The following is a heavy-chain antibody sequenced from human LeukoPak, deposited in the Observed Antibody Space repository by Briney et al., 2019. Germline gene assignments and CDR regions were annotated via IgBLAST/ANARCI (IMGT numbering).Heavy chain of an antibody. CDR2: IYSGGST. CDR3: ARGTRMTPFDY. V-gene: IGHV3-53*01. J-gene: IGHJ4*02. Sequence: GGSLRLSCPASGFTVSSNYMSWVRQAPGKGLEWVSVIYSGGSTYYADSVKGRFTISRDNSKNTLYLQMNSLRAEDTAVYYCARGTRMTPFDYWGQGTLVTVSS. D-gene: IGHD1-14*01. CDR1: GFTVSSNY.